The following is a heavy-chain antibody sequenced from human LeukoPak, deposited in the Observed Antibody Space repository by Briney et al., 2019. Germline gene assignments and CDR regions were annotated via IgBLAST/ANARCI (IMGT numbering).Heavy chain of an antibody. J-gene: IGHJ4*02. V-gene: IGHV4-31*03. D-gene: IGHD1-1*01. CDR1: GGSISSGGYY. Sequence: SQTLSLTCTVSGGSISSGGYYWSWIRQHPGKGPEWIGYIYYSGSTYYNPSLKSRVTISVDTSKNQFSLKLSSVTAADTAVYYCARAATGHFDYWGQGTLVNVSS. CDR2: IYYSGST. CDR3: ARAATGHFDY.